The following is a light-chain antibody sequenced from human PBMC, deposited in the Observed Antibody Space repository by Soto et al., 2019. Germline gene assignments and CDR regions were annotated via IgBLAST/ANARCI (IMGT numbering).Light chain of an antibody. Sequence: DIQLTQSPSSVSASVGDRVTITCRATRGFTTKLAWYQQKPGKAPKLLIYDMSTLQSGVPARFSGRGSGADFTLTISSLQPEDFATYYCQQAQTFPITFGQGTRLEIK. CDR2: DMS. CDR1: RGFTTK. J-gene: IGKJ5*01. V-gene: IGKV1-12*01. CDR3: QQAQTFPIT.